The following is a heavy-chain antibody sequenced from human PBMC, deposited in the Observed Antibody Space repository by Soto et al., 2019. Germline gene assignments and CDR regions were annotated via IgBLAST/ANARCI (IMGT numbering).Heavy chain of an antibody. CDR3: ARRAETNGWNGFGADKYYFDF. Sequence: EASVKVSCKASGYTFTSYDIYWVRQATGQGLEWMGWMNPNTGNSGYAQKFQGRVTMTSDTSISTAHMELSSLRSEDTAVYYCARRAETNGWNGFGADKYYFDFWGQGPLVTVSS. J-gene: IGHJ4*02. V-gene: IGHV1-8*01. CDR2: MNPNTGNS. D-gene: IGHD1-1*01. CDR1: GYTFTSYD.